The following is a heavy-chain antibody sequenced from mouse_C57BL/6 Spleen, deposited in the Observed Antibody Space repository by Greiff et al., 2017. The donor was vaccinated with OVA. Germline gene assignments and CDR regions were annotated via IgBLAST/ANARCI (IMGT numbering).Heavy chain of an antibody. Sequence: EVQLKESGPGLVKPSQSLSLTCSVTGYSITSGYYWNWIRQFPGNKLEWMGYISYDGSNNYNPSLKNRISITRDTSKNQFFLKLNSVTTEDTATYYCARDGRGWLPRFAYWGQGTLVTVSA. CDR3: ARDGRGWLPRFAY. V-gene: IGHV3-6*01. D-gene: IGHD2-3*01. J-gene: IGHJ3*01. CDR1: GYSITSGYY. CDR2: ISYDGSN.